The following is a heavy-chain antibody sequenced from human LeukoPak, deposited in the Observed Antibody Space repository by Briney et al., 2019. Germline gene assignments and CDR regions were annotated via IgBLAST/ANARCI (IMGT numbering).Heavy chain of an antibody. J-gene: IGHJ4*02. CDR2: ISGSGGST. CDR3: AKTVGRFGELSFYYFDY. CDR1: GFTFSSYA. Sequence: GGSLRLSCAASGFTFSSYAMSWVRQAPGKGLEWVSAISGSGGSTYYADSVKGRFTISRDNSKNTLYLQMNSLRAEDTAVYYCAKTVGRFGELSFYYFDYWGQGTLVTVSS. D-gene: IGHD3-10*01. V-gene: IGHV3-23*01.